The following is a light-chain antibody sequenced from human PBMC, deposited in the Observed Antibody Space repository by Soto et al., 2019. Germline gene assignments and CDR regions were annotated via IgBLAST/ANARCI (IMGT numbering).Light chain of an antibody. CDR2: GAS. CDR3: QQYNNWPRT. J-gene: IGKJ1*01. Sequence: EIVMTQSPATLSVSPGERATLFCRASQSVSSNLAWYQQKPGQAPRLLIYGASTRATGIPARFSGSRSATEFTLTISSLQSADFAVYYCQQYNNWPRTFGQGTKVDI. CDR1: QSVSSN. V-gene: IGKV3-15*01.